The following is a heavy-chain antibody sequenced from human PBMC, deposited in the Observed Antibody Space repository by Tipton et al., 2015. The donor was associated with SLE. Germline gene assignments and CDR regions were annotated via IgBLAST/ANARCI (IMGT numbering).Heavy chain of an antibody. Sequence: SLRLSCAASGFTFDDYAMHWVRQAPGKGLEWVASSYGGDRTYYTDSVKGRFTISRDDSRRTVHLQVNSLRSEDTAVYYCTRGITAGTVFDFWGQGTLVTVSS. D-gene: IGHD6-13*01. CDR3: TRGITAGTVFDF. J-gene: IGHJ4*02. CDR2: SSYGGDRT. V-gene: IGHV3-23*03. CDR1: GFTFDDYA.